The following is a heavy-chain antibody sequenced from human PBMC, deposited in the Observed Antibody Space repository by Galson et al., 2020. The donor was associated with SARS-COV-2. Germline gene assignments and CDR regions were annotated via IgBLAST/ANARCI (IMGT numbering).Heavy chain of an antibody. CDR3: AKEGLPDGFDI. Sequence: GESLKISCAASGFILSNYGMHWVRQAPGKGLEWVAVRWYDGSNKYYADSVKGRFTISRDNSNNTLYLQMSSLRDEDTAVYYCAKEGLPDGFDIWGQGTMVTVSS. J-gene: IGHJ3*02. CDR1: GFILSNYG. V-gene: IGHV3-33*06. CDR2: RWYDGSNK.